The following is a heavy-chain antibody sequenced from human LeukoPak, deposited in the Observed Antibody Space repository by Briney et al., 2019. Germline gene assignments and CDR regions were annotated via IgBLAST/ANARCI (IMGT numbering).Heavy chain of an antibody. CDR2: ISAYNGNT. V-gene: IGHV1-18*01. J-gene: IGHJ4*02. Sequence: ASVKVSCKASGYTFTSYGISWVRQAPGQGLEWMGWISAYNGNTNYAQKLQGRVTMITDTSTSTAYMELRSLRSDDTAVYYCAREYSGSYHPGGFDYWGQGTLVTVSS. CDR3: AREYSGSYHPGGFDY. CDR1: GYTFTSYG. D-gene: IGHD1-26*01.